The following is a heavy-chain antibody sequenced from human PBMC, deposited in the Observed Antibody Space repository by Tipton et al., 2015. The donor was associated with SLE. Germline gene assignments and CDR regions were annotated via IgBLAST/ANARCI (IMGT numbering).Heavy chain of an antibody. CDR3: AIGGDSGYDL. CDR2: IYYGGTT. J-gene: IGHJ6*02. D-gene: IGHD5-12*01. V-gene: IGHV4-39*07. Sequence: TLSLTCTVSGGSISSSSYYWGWIRQPPGKGLDWIGPIYYGGTTYYNPSLKSRVTISVDTSKIQFSLKLSSVTAADTAVYYCAIGGDSGYDLWGQGTTVIVSS. CDR1: GGSISSSSYY.